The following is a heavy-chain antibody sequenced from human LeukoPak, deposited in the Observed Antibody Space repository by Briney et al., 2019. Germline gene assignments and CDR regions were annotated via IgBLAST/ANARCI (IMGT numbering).Heavy chain of an antibody. V-gene: IGHV2-5*02. D-gene: IGHD2-15*01. CDR2: IYWDDDK. Sequence: SGPTLVNPTQTLTLTCTFSGFSLSTSGVGVGWIRQPPGKALEWLALIYWDDDKRYSPSLRSRLTITKDTSKNQVVLTMTNMDPVDTATYYCARIPWYQTPGYFDYWGQGTLVTVSS. CDR3: ARIPWYQTPGYFDY. J-gene: IGHJ4*02. CDR1: GFSLSTSGVG.